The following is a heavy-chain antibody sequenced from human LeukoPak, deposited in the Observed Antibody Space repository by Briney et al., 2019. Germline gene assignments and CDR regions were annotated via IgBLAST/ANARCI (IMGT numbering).Heavy chain of an antibody. V-gene: IGHV4-39*07. D-gene: IGHD6-19*01. J-gene: IGHJ3*02. CDR1: GGSISSSSYY. Sequence: PSETLSLTCTVSGGSISSSSYYWGWIRQPPGKGLEWIGNIYYSGSTYYNPSLKSRVTISEDTSKNQFSLKLSSVTAADTAVYYCARDSVMGSGWRTDAFDIWGQGTMVTVSS. CDR3: ARDSVMGSGWRTDAFDI. CDR2: IYYSGST.